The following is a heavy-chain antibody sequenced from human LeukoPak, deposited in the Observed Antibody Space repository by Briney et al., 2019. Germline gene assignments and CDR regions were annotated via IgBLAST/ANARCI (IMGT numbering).Heavy chain of an antibody. J-gene: IGHJ4*02. CDR1: GFTFSSYG. Sequence: GRSLRLSCAASGFTFSSYGMHWVRQAPGKGLEWVAVIWYDGSNKYYTDSVKGRLTISRDNSKNTLYLQMNSLRAEDTAVYFCARDRSDYATPQYYFDYWGQGTLVTVSS. CDR2: IWYDGSNK. D-gene: IGHD4-17*01. CDR3: ARDRSDYATPQYYFDY. V-gene: IGHV3-33*01.